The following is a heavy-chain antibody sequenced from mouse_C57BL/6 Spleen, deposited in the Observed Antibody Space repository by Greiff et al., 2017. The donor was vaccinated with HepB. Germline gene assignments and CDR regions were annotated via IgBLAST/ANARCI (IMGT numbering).Heavy chain of an antibody. D-gene: IGHD2-5*01. J-gene: IGHJ3*01. CDR1: GYAFSSSW. CDR2: IYPGDGDT. Sequence: QVQLKQSGPELVKPGASVKISCKASGYAFSSSWMNWVKQRPGKGLEWIGRIYPGDGDTNYNGKFKGKATLTADKSSSTAYMQLSSLTSEDSAVYYCARGGYRNYFACWGQGTLVTVSA. V-gene: IGHV1-82*01. CDR3: ARGGYRNYFAC.